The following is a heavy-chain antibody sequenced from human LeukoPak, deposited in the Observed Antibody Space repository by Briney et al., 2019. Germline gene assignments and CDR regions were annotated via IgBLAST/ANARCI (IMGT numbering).Heavy chain of an antibody. CDR1: GFTYSSYW. Sequence: PGGSLRLSCAASGFTYSSYWMSWVRQAPGKGLEWVANIKQDGSEKYYVDSVKGRFTISRDNAKNSLYLQMNSLRAEDTAVYYCARDSLSSSWYQDYWGQGTLVTVSS. CDR3: ARDSLSSSWYQDY. J-gene: IGHJ4*02. V-gene: IGHV3-7*01. D-gene: IGHD6-13*01. CDR2: IKQDGSEK.